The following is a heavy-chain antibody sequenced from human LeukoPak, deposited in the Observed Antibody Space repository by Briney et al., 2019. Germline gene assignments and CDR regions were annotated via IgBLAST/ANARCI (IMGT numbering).Heavy chain of an antibody. CDR3: ARDRYYYDSSGYSNDAFDI. Sequence: PSETLSLTCTVSGGSISSGSYYWSWIRQPAGKGLEWIGRIYTSGSTNYNPSLKSRVTISVDTSKNQFSLKLSSVTAADTAVYYCARDRYYYDSSGYSNDAFDIWGQGTMVTVSS. J-gene: IGHJ3*02. V-gene: IGHV4-61*02. CDR1: GGSISSGSYY. CDR2: IYTSGST. D-gene: IGHD3-22*01.